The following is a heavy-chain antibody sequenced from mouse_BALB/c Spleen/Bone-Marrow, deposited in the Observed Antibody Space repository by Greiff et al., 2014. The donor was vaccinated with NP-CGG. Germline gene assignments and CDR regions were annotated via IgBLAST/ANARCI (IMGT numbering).Heavy chain of an antibody. CDR2: IRLKSNNYAT. Sequence: EVHLVESGGGLVQPGGSMKLSCVASGFTFSNYWMNWVRQPPEKGLEWVAEIRLKSNNYATHYAESVKGRFTISRDDSKSSVYLQMNNLRAEDTGIYYCTTGFAYWGQGTLVTVSA. V-gene: IGHV6-6*02. CDR1: GFTFSNYW. J-gene: IGHJ3*01. D-gene: IGHD4-1*01. CDR3: TTGFAY.